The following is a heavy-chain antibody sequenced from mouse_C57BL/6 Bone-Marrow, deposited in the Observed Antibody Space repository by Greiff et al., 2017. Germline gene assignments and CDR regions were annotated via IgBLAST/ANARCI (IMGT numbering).Heavy chain of an antibody. D-gene: IGHD2-2*01. CDR1: GYSITSGYY. V-gene: IGHV3-6*01. J-gene: IGHJ1*03. CDR3: ARDGYYFDV. CDR2: ISYDGSH. Sequence: EVQLVESGPGLVKPSQSLSLTCSVTGYSITSGYYWNWIRQFPGNKLEWMGYISYDGSHNYNPSLKNRISITRDTSKHQFFLKLNSVTTEDTATYYCARDGYYFDVWGTGTTVTVSS.